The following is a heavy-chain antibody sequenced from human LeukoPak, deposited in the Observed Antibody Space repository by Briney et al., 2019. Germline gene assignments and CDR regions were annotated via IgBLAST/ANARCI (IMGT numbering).Heavy chain of an antibody. D-gene: IGHD6-19*01. J-gene: IGHJ1*01. V-gene: IGHV5-51*01. CDR2: IYPGDSDT. Sequence: GESLKISCKGSGYRFNYWIGWVRQMPGKGLEWMGVIYPGDSDTRYSPSFQGQVTISADKSISTAYLQWSSLKASDTAMYYCGRAVAGAPEYFQHWGQGTLVTVSS. CDR3: GRAVAGAPEYFQH. CDR1: GYRFNYW.